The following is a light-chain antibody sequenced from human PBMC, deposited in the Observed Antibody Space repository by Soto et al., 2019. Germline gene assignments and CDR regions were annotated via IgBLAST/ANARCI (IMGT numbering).Light chain of an antibody. CDR1: QSISSW. Sequence: DIQMTQSPSTLSASVGGRVTITCRASQSISSWLAWYQQKPGSAPKLLIYEASSLESGVPSRISGSGSGTEFTLTFTTLQPDDFATYYCQQYTTYPYTFGQGTKLEIK. CDR3: QQYTTYPYT. V-gene: IGKV1-5*03. CDR2: EAS. J-gene: IGKJ2*01.